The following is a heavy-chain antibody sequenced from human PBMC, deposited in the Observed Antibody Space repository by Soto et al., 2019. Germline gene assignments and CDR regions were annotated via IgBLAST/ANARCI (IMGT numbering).Heavy chain of an antibody. J-gene: IGHJ4*02. Sequence: EVRLLEAGGGLVQPGGSLRLSCAASGFTFSVYAMSWVRQAPGKGLEWVSGISGSGDSTHYADSVKGRFTVSRDNYKSMVYLQTNSLRAEDTAIYDCAKALYGGFTYWGQGTLVTVSS. CDR2: ISGSGDST. V-gene: IGHV3-23*01. CDR3: AKALYGGFTY. D-gene: IGHD3-10*01. CDR1: GFTFSVYA.